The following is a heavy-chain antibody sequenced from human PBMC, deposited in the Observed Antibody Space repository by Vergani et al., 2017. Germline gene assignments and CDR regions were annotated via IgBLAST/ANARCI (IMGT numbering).Heavy chain of an antibody. CDR2: IYHSGST. CDR1: GGSISSGGYS. CDR3: ARGKTGYSSDWSTYFFYMDV. Sequence: QLQLQESGSGLVKPSQTLSLTCAVSGGSISSGGYSWSWIRQPPGKGLEWIGYIYHSGSTYYNPSLKSRVTISVDRSKNQFSLKLSSVTAADTAVYYCARGKTGYSSDWSTYFFYMDVWGKGTTVTVSS. J-gene: IGHJ6*03. V-gene: IGHV4-30-2*01. D-gene: IGHD6-19*01.